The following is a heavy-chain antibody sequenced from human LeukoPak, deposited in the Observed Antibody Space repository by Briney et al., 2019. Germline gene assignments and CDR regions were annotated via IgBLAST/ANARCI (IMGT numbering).Heavy chain of an antibody. J-gene: IGHJ4*02. D-gene: IGHD2-21*02. CDR2: IYSSGST. CDR3: ARVSYCGGDCYPYFDY. CDR1: GGSISSYY. Sequence: KPSETLSLTCTVSGGSISSYYWSWIRQPPGKGLEWIGYIYSSGSTNYNPSLKSRVTISVDTSKNQFSLKLSSVTAADTAVYYCARVSYCGGDCYPYFDYWGQGTLVTVSS. V-gene: IGHV4-59*08.